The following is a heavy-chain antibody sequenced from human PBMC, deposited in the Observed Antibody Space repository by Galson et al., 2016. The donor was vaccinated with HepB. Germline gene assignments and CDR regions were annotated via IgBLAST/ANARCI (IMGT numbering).Heavy chain of an antibody. J-gene: IGHJ4*02. CDR3: ATQLVLIIVPGTFDS. V-gene: IGHV3-11*01. CDR1: GLPFSDSY. Sequence: SLRLSFAASGLPFSDSYLSWIRQAPGKGLKWISYSSHTGNTIYYTDSVKGRFTLSRVNAKNSVYLQMNALRADDPSVYYCATQLVLIIVPGTFDSWCQGTLVTVSS. D-gene: IGHD6-6*01. CDR2: SSHTGNTI.